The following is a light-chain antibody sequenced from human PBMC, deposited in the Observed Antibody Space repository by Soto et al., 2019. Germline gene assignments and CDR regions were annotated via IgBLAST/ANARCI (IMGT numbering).Light chain of an antibody. V-gene: IGKV3D-15*01. CDR2: GAS. CDR3: EQYDKSIT. J-gene: IGKJ4*01. CDR1: QSVSSN. Sequence: EIVMTQSPSTLSVSPGERATLSCRASQSVSSNIAWYQQKPGQAPRLLIYGASSRATGIPDRFSGSGSGTDFTLTINRLEPEDFAVYYCEQYDKSITFGGGTKVDI.